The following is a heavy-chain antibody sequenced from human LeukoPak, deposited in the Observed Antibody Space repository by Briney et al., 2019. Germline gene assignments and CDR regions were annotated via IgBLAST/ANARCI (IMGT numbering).Heavy chain of an antibody. CDR1: GFTFSSYA. J-gene: IGHJ3*02. Sequence: PGGSLRLSCAASGFTFSSYAMSWVRQAPGKGLEWVSAISGSGGSTYYADSVKGRFTISRDNSKNTLYLQMNSLRAEDTAVYYCAKDLTSGATRLAAMGTHAFXIWXQGTMVTVXX. CDR2: ISGSGGST. V-gene: IGHV3-23*01. CDR3: AKDLTSGATRLAAMGTHAFXI. D-gene: IGHD3-16*01.